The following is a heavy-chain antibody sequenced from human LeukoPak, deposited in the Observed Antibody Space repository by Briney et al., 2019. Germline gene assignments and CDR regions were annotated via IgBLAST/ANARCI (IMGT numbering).Heavy chain of an antibody. CDR3: ARDLVTVTKGFDI. D-gene: IGHD4-11*01. CDR2: ISYIGST. V-gene: IGHV4-59*11. J-gene: IGHJ3*02. CDR1: GDSFSSHY. Sequence: PSETLSLTCTVSGDSFSSHYWTWIRQPPGKGLECIGYISYIGSTNCNPSLKSRVTISIDTSKNQFAQKLSSVTAADTAVYYCARDLVTVTKGFDIWGEGTMVSVCS.